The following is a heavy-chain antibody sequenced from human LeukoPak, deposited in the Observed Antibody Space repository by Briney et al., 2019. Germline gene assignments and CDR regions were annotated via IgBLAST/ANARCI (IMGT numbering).Heavy chain of an antibody. Sequence: GGSLRLSCVASGFTFSSYWMSWVRQAPGKGLEWVANIKQDGSEKYYVDSVKGRFTISRDNAKNSLYLQMNSLRAEDTAVYYCARHWEHDYWGQGTLVTVSS. V-gene: IGHV3-7*05. J-gene: IGHJ4*02. CDR2: IKQDGSEK. CDR3: ARHWEHDY. D-gene: IGHD1-26*01. CDR1: GFTFSSYW.